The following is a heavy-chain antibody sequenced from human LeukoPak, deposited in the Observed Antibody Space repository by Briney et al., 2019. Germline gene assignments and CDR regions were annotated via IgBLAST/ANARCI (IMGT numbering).Heavy chain of an antibody. CDR1: VYTFTTYY. CDR3: ARVSGSYEY. CDR2: INPSGGST. V-gene: IGHV1-46*01. D-gene: IGHD1-26*01. Sequence: ASVKVSCQASVYTFTTYYMHWVRQAPGQGLEWLGRINPSGGSTSYAQKFQGRITMTRDTSTSTVYMELSSPRSEDTAVYYCARVSGSYEYWGQGTLVTVSS. J-gene: IGHJ4*02.